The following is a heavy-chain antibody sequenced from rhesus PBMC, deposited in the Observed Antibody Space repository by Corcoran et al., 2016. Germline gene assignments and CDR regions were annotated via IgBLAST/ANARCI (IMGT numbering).Heavy chain of an antibody. CDR2: IYGSGSST. CDR3: ARYSMDRFDV. Sequence: QVQLQESGPGLGKPLETLSLTCAVSGGSISSNYWSWLRQAPGKGLVWIGYIYGSGSSTNYNPSLKSRVTLSVDTSKNQLSLKLSSVTAADTAVYYCARYSMDRFDVWGPGVLVTVSS. D-gene: IGHD4-23*01. V-gene: IGHV4S11*01. J-gene: IGHJ5-1*01. CDR1: GGSISSNY.